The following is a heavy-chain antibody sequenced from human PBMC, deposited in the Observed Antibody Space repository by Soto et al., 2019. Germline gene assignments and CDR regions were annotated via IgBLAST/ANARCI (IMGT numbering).Heavy chain of an antibody. CDR3: ARDWGGDTAMVTGGMDV. D-gene: IGHD5-18*01. Sequence: GASVKVSCKASGYTFTSYAMHWVRQAPGQRLEWMGWINAGNGNTKYSQKFQGRVTITRDTSASTAYMELNSLRAEDTAVYYRARDWGGDTAMVTGGMDVWGQGTTVTVSS. J-gene: IGHJ6*02. CDR1: GYTFTSYA. V-gene: IGHV1-3*01. CDR2: INAGNGNT.